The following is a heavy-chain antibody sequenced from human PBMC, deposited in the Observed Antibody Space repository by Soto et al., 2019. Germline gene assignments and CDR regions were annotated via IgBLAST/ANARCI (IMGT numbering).Heavy chain of an antibody. J-gene: IGHJ4*02. Sequence: QVQLVQSGAEVKKPGASVKVSCKASGYTFTSYDINWVRQATGQGLEWMGWLNLNSGNTGYAQKFLRRVTMTRITSIRTAYMELSRLRSEDTALYYCARAVHYFYDSSGYYYGVFDFDYWGQGTLVTVSS. CDR2: LNLNSGNT. CDR1: GYTFTSYD. CDR3: ARAVHYFYDSSGYYYGVFDFDY. D-gene: IGHD3-22*01. V-gene: IGHV1-8*01.